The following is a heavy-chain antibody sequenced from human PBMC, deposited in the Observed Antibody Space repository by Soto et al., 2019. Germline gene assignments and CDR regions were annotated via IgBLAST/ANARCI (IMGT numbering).Heavy chain of an antibody. CDR3: ARDRGGWP. J-gene: IGHJ5*02. V-gene: IGHV3-21*01. CDR1: GFTFSRYS. CDR2: ISSTTNYI. Sequence: TGGSLRLSCAASGFTFSRYSMNWVRQAPGKGLEWVSSISSTTNYIYYADSMKGRFTVSRDNAKNSLYLQMNSLRAEDTAVYYCARDRGGWPWGQGTLVTVSS. D-gene: IGHD6-19*01.